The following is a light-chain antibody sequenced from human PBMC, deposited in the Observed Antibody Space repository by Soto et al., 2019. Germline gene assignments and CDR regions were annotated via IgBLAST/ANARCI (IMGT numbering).Light chain of an antibody. V-gene: IGKV1-27*01. CDR1: KAISNY. Sequence: IKMTQSPSSLSESVGDRVTITCRAIKAISNYLAWYQQKPGKVPKLLIYAASTLQSGVPSRFSGSGSGTDFTLTISSLQPEDVATYYCQKYNSAPRTFGQGTKLEIK. J-gene: IGKJ2*01. CDR3: QKYNSAPRT. CDR2: AAS.